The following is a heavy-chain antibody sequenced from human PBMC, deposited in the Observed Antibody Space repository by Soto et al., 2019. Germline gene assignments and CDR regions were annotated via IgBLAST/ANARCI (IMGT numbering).Heavy chain of an antibody. J-gene: IGHJ4*02. CDR3: ATPRRGYSGYDRFDY. V-gene: IGHV4-39*01. CDR2: IYYGGNT. D-gene: IGHD5-12*01. CDR1: GASISSSSHC. Sequence: PSETLSLTCTVSGASISSSSHCWGWIRQPPGKGLEWIGCIYYGGNTYYNPSLKSRVTISVDTSKNQFSLKLSSVTAADTAVYYCATPRRGYSGYDRFDYWGQGTLVTVSS.